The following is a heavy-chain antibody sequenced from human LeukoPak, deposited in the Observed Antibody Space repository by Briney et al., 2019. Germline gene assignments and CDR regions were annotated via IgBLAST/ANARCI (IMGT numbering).Heavy chain of an antibody. CDR2: IIPIFGTA. CDR3: AGSRVLRFLEWLATSLDY. D-gene: IGHD3-3*01. CDR1: GGTFSSYA. J-gene: IGHJ4*02. Sequence: GASVKVSCKASGGTFSSYAISWVRQAPGQGLGWMGGIIPIFGTANYAQKFQGRVAITADKSTSTAYMELSSLRSEDTAVYYCAGSRVLRFLEWLATSLDYWGQGTLVTVSS. V-gene: IGHV1-69*06.